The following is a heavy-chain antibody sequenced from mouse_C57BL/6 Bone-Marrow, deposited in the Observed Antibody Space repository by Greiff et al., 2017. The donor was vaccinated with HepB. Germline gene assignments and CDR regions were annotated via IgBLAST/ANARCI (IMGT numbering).Heavy chain of an antibody. Sequence: VQLQQPGAELVRPGTSVKLSCKASGYTFTSYWMHWVKQRPGQGLEWIGVIDPSDSYTNYNQKFKGKATLTVDTSSSTAYMQLSSLTSEDSAVYYCARSGKGLLAWFAYWGQGTLVTVSA. V-gene: IGHV1-59*01. CDR1: GYTFTSYW. CDR3: ARSGKGLLAWFAY. J-gene: IGHJ3*01. CDR2: IDPSDSYT. D-gene: IGHD1-1*01.